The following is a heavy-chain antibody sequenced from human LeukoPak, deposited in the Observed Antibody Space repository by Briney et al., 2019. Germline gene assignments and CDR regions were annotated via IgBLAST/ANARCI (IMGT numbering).Heavy chain of an antibody. D-gene: IGHD2-2*01. J-gene: IGHJ4*02. Sequence: PGGSLRLSCAASGFTFSSYAMSWVRQAPGKGLEWVSAMSGSGGSAYYAGSVKGRFTISRDNSKNTLYLQMNSLRAEDTAVYYCANDPPHCSSTSCYRPGYIWGQGTLVTVSS. V-gene: IGHV3-23*01. CDR1: GFTFSSYA. CDR3: ANDPPHCSSTSCYRPGYI. CDR2: MSGSGGSA.